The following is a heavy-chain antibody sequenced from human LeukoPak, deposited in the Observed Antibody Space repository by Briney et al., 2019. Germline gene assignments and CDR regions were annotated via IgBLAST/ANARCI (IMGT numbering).Heavy chain of an antibody. CDR1: GFIFNKAW. D-gene: IGHD3-3*01. CDR3: ARAYYDFWSGPIYGMDV. CDR2: IKSKTDGGTT. V-gene: IGHV3-15*01. Sequence: GGSLRLSCVASGFIFNKAWMSWVRQAPGKGLEWVGRIKSKTDGGTTDYGAPVKGRFNISRDDSKNTLYLQMNSLGAEDTAVYYCARAYYDFWSGPIYGMDVWGQGTTVTVSS. J-gene: IGHJ6*02.